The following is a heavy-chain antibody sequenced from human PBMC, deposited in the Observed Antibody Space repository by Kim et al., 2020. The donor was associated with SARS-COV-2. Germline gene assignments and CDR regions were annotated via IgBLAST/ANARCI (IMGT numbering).Heavy chain of an antibody. D-gene: IGHD4-17*01. CDR1: GFTFSNAW. V-gene: IGHV3-15*01. J-gene: IGHJ4*02. CDR2: IKSKTDGGTT. CDR3: TTQWYGDYTTDSYDY. Sequence: GGSLRLSCAASGFTFSNAWMSWVRQAPGKGLEWVGRIKSKTDGGTTDYAAPVKGRFIISRDDSKNTLYLQMNSLKTEDTAVYYCTTQWYGDYTTDSYDYWGQGTLVTVSS.